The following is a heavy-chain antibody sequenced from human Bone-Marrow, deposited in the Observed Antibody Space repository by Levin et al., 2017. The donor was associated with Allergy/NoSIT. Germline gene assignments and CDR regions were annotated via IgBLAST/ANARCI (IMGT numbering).Heavy chain of an antibody. CDR2: ISGSGGST. CDR3: ATDFIAAAGTVRPY. J-gene: IGHJ4*02. D-gene: IGHD6-13*01. V-gene: IGHV3-23*01. CDR1: GFTFSSYA. Sequence: GASVKVSCAASGFTFSSYAMSWVRQAPGKGLEWVSAISGSGGSTYYADSVKGRFTISRDNSKNTLYLQMNSLRAEDTAVYYCATDFIAAAGTVRPYWGQGTLVTVSS.